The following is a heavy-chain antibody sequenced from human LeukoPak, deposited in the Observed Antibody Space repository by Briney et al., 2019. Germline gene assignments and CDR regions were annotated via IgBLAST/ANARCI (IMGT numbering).Heavy chain of an antibody. J-gene: IGHJ4*02. CDR2: IIPVLGIA. V-gene: IGHV1-69*04. CDR1: GGTFSSYA. D-gene: IGHD3/OR15-3a*01. Sequence: GASVKVSCNASGGTFSSYAISWVRQAPGQGLEWMGRIIPVLGIANYAQKFQGRVTITADKSTSTAYMELSSLRSEDTAVYYCARDVGLAGPFDYWGQGTLVTVSS. CDR3: ARDVGLAGPFDY.